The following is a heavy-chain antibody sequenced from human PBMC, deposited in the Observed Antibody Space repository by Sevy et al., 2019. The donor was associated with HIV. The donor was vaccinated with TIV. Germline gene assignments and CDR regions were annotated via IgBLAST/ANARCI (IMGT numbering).Heavy chain of an antibody. D-gene: IGHD3-16*01. CDR1: GFTFGDYA. Sequence: GGSLRLSCTASGFTFGDYAMSWFSQAPGKGLEWVGFIRSKAYGGTTEYAASVKGRFTISRDDSKSIAYLQMNSLKTEDTAVYYCTRGVEFGVEIFAYWGQGTLVTVSS. CDR3: TRGVEFGVEIFAY. CDR2: IRSKAYGGTT. J-gene: IGHJ4*02. V-gene: IGHV3-49*03.